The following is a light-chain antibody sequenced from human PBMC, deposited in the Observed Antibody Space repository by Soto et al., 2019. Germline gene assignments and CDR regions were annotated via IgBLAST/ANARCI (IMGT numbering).Light chain of an antibody. CDR1: SSDVGYYNF. CDR3: SSYTTSSTVV. Sequence: QSALTQPASVSGSPGQSITISCTGTSSDVGYYNFVSWYQQHPGKAPKLMIYDVSNRPSGVSNRFSGSKSGNTASLTISGLQAEDEADYYCSSYTTSSTVVFGGVTKLTVL. J-gene: IGLJ2*01. V-gene: IGLV2-14*01. CDR2: DVS.